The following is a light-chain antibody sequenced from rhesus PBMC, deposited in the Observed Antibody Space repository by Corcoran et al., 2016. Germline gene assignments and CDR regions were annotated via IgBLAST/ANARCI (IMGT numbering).Light chain of an antibody. CDR3: QSQNKYPWT. CDR1: QDIRSY. CDR2: AAS. V-gene: IGKV1-25*01. J-gene: IGKJ1*01. Sequence: DSQMTQSPSSLSASVGDRVTITCRASQDIRSYLAWYQQKAGKGPKLLIAAASTLQSGVQSRFTGSGSGTDFTLDISRLQPEDFATYFGQSQNKYPWTFGQETKVEIK.